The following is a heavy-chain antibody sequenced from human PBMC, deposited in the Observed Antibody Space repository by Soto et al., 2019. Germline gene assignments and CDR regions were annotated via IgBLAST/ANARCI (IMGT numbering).Heavy chain of an antibody. Sequence: SETLSLTCAVSGGSISSGGYSWSWIRQPPGKGLEWIGYIYHSGNIYYNPSLKSRLTISVDRSKNQFSLKLSSVTAADTAVYYCTSGRFSGSSYSGSWYDFDSWGQGTMVTVSS. J-gene: IGHJ4*02. D-gene: IGHD1-26*01. V-gene: IGHV4-30-2*01. CDR3: TSGRFSGSSYSGSWYDFDS. CDR1: GGSISSGGYS. CDR2: IYHSGNI.